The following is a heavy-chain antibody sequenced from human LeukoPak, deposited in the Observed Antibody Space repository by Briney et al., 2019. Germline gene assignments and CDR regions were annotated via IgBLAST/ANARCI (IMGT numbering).Heavy chain of an antibody. CDR2: IYTSGST. CDR1: GGSISSYY. D-gene: IGHD3-22*01. Sequence: SETLSLTCAVSGGSISSYYWSWIRQPAGKGLEWIGRIYTSGSTNYNPSLKSRVTMSVDTSKNQFSLKLSSVTAADTAVYYCARDKYYYDSSGYYYFDYWGQGTLVTVSS. V-gene: IGHV4-4*07. J-gene: IGHJ4*02. CDR3: ARDKYYYDSSGYYYFDY.